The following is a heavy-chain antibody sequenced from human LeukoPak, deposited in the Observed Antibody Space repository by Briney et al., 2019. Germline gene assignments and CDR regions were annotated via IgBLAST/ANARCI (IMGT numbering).Heavy chain of an antibody. Sequence: GRSLRLSCAASGFTFSHYGVHWVRQAPGKGLEWVAVISYDGSNKYYADSVKGRFTISRDNSKNTLYLQLNSLRAEDTAVYYCAREGITAAADYWGQGTLVTVSS. J-gene: IGHJ4*02. V-gene: IGHV3-30*03. D-gene: IGHD6-13*01. CDR3: AREGITAAADY. CDR1: GFTFSHYG. CDR2: ISYDGSNK.